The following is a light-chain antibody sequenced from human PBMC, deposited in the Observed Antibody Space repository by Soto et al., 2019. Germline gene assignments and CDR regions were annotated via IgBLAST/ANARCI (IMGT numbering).Light chain of an antibody. CDR3: QHRSIWPSL. Sequence: EIVLTQSPATLSLSPGERAALSCRASQSVSSYLPWYQQKPGQAPRLLIYDASKRATGIPARFSGSGCGPDFTLTISSLEPEDFAVYFFQHRSIWPSLFGAGTKVEI. V-gene: IGKV3-11*01. CDR1: QSVSSY. J-gene: IGKJ4*01. CDR2: DAS.